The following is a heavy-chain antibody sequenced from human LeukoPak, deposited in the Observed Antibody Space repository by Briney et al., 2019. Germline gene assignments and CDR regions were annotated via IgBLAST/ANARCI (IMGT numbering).Heavy chain of an antibody. Sequence: ASVKVSCKASGYTFTSYGISWVRQAPGQGLEWMGWISAHNGNTNYAQKLQGRVTMTTDTSTSTAYMELRSLRSDDTAVYYCARDREYSSSSEGGFTFDYWGQGTLVTVSS. CDR3: ARDREYSSSSEGGFTFDY. V-gene: IGHV1-18*01. D-gene: IGHD6-6*01. CDR2: ISAHNGNT. CDR1: GYTFTSYG. J-gene: IGHJ4*02.